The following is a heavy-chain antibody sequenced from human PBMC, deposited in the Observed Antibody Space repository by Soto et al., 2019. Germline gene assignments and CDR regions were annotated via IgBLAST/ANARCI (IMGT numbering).Heavy chain of an antibody. D-gene: IGHD3-9*01. J-gene: IGHJ6*02. V-gene: IGHV3-23*01. CDR3: AKDRYDILTGYPIQYGMDV. CDR1: GFTFSSYA. CDR2: SRGSGDNT. Sequence: PGGSLRLSFAASGFTFSSYAMSWVRPAPGKGLEGVSSSRGSGDNTDYADSVKGRFTISRDNSKNTLYMQMNSLRAEDTAVYYCAKDRYDILTGYPIQYGMDVWGQGT.